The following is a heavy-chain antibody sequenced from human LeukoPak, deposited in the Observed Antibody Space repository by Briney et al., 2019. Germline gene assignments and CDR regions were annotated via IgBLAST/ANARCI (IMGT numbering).Heavy chain of an antibody. CDR3: ARDFYDGFALDY. J-gene: IGHJ4*02. CDR1: GFTFSSYE. Sequence: GGSLRLSCAASGFTFSSYEMNWVRQAPGKGLEWVSYISSSGSTIYYADSVKGRFTISRDNAKNSLYLQMDNLRAEDTGVYYCARDFYDGFALDYWGQGTLVTVSS. CDR2: ISSSGSTI. V-gene: IGHV3-48*03. D-gene: IGHD2/OR15-2a*01.